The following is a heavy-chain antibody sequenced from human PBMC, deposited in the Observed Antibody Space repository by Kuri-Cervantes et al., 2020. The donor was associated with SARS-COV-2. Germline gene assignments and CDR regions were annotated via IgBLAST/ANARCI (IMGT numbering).Heavy chain of an antibody. CDR2: ISSSSSYI. V-gene: IGHV3-21*01. Sequence: GRCLRLSWAASGFTFSSCSMNWVRQAPGKGLEWVSSISSSSSYIYYAYSVKGRFTISRDNANNSLYLQMNSLRAEDTAVYYCARPRIAAAGTEAFDIWGQGTMVTVSS. J-gene: IGHJ3*02. D-gene: IGHD6-13*01. CDR3: ARPRIAAAGTEAFDI. CDR1: GFTFSSCS.